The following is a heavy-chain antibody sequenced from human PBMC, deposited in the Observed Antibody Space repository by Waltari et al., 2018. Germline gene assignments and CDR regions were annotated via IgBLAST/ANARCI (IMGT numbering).Heavy chain of an antibody. Sequence: QIQLQESGPGLLEPSETLSLTCAVPAYALNSGSYWGWFRQPPGRGLEWIGTTYHDGPTFYNPSLKSRVTISMDTSKNQFFLKVNSVTAADTAMYYCSRQALGYCTSAACRRLESWGQGTLVTVSS. CDR1: AYALNSGSY. J-gene: IGHJ4*02. CDR2: TYHDGPT. V-gene: IGHV4-38-2*01. D-gene: IGHD2-8*02. CDR3: SRQALGYCTSAACRRLES.